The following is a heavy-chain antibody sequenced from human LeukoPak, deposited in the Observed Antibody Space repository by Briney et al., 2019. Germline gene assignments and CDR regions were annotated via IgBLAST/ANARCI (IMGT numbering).Heavy chain of an antibody. V-gene: IGHV4-34*01. J-gene: IGHJ4*02. CDR3: ARGDSSVGLNY. CDR1: GGSLSGYY. CDR2: INHSGST. Sequence: PSETLSLTCAVYGGSLSGYYWSWIRQPPGKGLEWIGEINHSGSTNYNPSLKSRVTISVDTSKNQFSLKLSSVTAADTAVYYCARGDSSVGLNYWGQGTLVTVSS. D-gene: IGHD1-26*01.